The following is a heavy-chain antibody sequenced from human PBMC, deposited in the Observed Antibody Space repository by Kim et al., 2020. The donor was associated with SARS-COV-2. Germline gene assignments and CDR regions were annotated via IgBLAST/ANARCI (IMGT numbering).Heavy chain of an antibody. CDR2: IFPRDSDT. Sequence: GESLKISCKGSGYTFTSYWIGWVRQVPGKGLEWMGIIFPRDSDTKYSPSVEGQVSITAYKSITTAYLHWISLKASDTAIYYCARAPTGTLNPYAFDIWGQGTEVTVSP. D-gene: IGHD2-8*02. CDR1: GYTFTSYW. V-gene: IGHV5-51*01. J-gene: IGHJ3*02. CDR3: ARAPTGTLNPYAFDI.